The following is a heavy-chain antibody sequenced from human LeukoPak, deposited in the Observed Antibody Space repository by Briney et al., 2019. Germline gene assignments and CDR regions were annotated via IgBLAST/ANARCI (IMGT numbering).Heavy chain of an antibody. J-gene: IGHJ4*02. CDR3: VRDWGYDSSGYWQKYFDT. CDR1: GFTFDDYA. D-gene: IGHD3-22*01. V-gene: IGHV3-74*01. CDR2: INHDGSST. Sequence: GGSLRLSCAASGFTFDDYAMHWVRQAPGKGLVWVSRINHDGSSTNYADSVKGRFTISRDNAKNTVYLQMNSLRAEDTAVYYCVRDWGYDSSGYWQKYFDTWGQGTLVTVSS.